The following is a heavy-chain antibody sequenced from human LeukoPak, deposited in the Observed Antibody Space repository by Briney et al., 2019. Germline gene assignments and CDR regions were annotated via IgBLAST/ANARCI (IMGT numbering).Heavy chain of an antibody. J-gene: IGHJ4*02. CDR3: VRDWGYDSSGYWQKYFDT. CDR1: GFTFDDYA. D-gene: IGHD3-22*01. V-gene: IGHV3-74*01. CDR2: INHDGSST. Sequence: GGSLRLSCAASGFTFDDYAMHWVRQAPGKGLVWVSRINHDGSSTNYADSVKGRFTISRDNAKNTVYLQMNSLRAEDTAVYYCVRDWGYDSSGYWQKYFDTWGQGTLVTVSS.